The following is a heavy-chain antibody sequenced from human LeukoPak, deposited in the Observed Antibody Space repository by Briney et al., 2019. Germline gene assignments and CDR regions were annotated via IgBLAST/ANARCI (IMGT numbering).Heavy chain of an antibody. CDR2: ISHTGIT. J-gene: IGHJ6*02. CDR1: GGSFNGFY. V-gene: IGHV4-34*01. CDR3: ARGLSRDVVLVLGVTTRTNYYGLDV. Sequence: SETLSLTCTASGGSFNGFYWTWIRQPPGKGPEWIGEISHTGITNYNPSLKSRVSISLDTSKNQLSLSLSSVTAADTAVYYCARGLSRDVVLVLGVTTRTNYYGLDVWGQGTTVTVSS. D-gene: IGHD5-12*01.